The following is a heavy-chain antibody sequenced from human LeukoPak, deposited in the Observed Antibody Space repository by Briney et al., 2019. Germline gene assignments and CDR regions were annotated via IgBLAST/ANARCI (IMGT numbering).Heavy chain of an antibody. Sequence: SETLSLTCTVSGGSISSYYWSWIRQPPGKGLEWIGYIYYSGSTNYNPSLKSRVTISVDTSKNQFSLKLSSVTAADTAAYYCARDYYSSSWYNWFDPWGQGTLVTVSS. CDR2: IYYSGST. CDR3: ARDYYSSSWYNWFDP. V-gene: IGHV4-59*01. CDR1: GGSISSYY. J-gene: IGHJ5*02. D-gene: IGHD6-13*01.